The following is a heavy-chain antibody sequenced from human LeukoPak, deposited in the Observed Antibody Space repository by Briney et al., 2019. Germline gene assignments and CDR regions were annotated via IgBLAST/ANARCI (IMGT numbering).Heavy chain of an antibody. Sequence: GSLRLSCAASGFTFDDYAMHWVRQAPGKGLEWLGYIYYSGSTNYNPSLKSRVTISVDTSKNQFSLKLSSVTAADTAVYYCAANRGAGIAAWFDPWGQGTLVTVSS. J-gene: IGHJ5*02. CDR2: IYYSGST. V-gene: IGHV4-59*08. CDR3: AANRGAGIAAWFDP. CDR1: GFTFDDYA. D-gene: IGHD6-13*01.